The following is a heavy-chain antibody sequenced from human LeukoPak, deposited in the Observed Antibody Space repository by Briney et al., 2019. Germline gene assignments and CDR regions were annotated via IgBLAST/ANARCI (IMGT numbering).Heavy chain of an antibody. Sequence: GGSLRLSCAASGFTFDDYAMHWVRQAPGKGLEWVSGISWNSGSIGYADSVKGRFTISRDNAKNSLYLQMNSLRAEDTAVYYCARDHCSSTSCLDAFDIWGQGTMVTVSS. V-gene: IGHV3-9*01. J-gene: IGHJ3*02. CDR1: GFTFDDYA. D-gene: IGHD2-2*01. CDR3: ARDHCSSTSCLDAFDI. CDR2: ISWNSGSI.